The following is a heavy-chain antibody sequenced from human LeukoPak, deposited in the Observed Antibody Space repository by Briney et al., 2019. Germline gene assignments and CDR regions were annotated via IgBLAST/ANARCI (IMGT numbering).Heavy chain of an antibody. CDR1: GFTFSSYG. V-gene: IGHV3-30*02. CDR3: AKNPGAKGCYFDY. D-gene: IGHD1-14*01. Sequence: GGSLRLSCAASGFTFSSYGMHSVRQAPGKGLECVAFIRYDGSNKYYADSVKGRFTVSRDNSKNTLYLQMNSLRAEDTAVYYCAKNPGAKGCYFDYWGQGTLVTVSS. CDR2: IRYDGSNK. J-gene: IGHJ4*02.